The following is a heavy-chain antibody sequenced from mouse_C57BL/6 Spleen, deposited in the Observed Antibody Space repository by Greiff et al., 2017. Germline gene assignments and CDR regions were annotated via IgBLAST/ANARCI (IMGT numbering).Heavy chain of an antibody. J-gene: IGHJ1*03. CDR3: ARWGSSWYFDV. V-gene: IGHV1-69*01. Sequence: QVQLQQPGAELVMPGASVKLSCKASGYTFTSYWMHWVKQRPGQGLEWIGEIDPSDSYTNYNQKFKGKSTLTVDKSSSTAYMQLISLTSEDSAVYYCARWGSSWYFDVWGTGTTVTVSS. D-gene: IGHD1-1*01. CDR2: IDPSDSYT. CDR1: GYTFTSYW.